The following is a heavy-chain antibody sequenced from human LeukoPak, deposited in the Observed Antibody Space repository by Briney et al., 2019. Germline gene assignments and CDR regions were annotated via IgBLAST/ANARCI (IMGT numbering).Heavy chain of an antibody. J-gene: IGHJ4*02. V-gene: IGHV3-48*04. CDR2: ISGSSGII. Sequence: GGSLRLSCAASGFTFNTYTMNWVRQAPGKGLEWVSYISGSSGIIDYADSVRGRFTISRDNAKNSLYLQMNSLRAEDTAVYYCARDNYYYDSSGYYALFDYWGQGTLVTVSS. CDR1: GFTFNTYT. CDR3: ARDNYYYDSSGYYALFDY. D-gene: IGHD3-22*01.